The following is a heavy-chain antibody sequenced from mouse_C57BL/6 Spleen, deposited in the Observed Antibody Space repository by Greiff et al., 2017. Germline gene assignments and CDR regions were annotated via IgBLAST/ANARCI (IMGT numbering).Heavy chain of an antibody. CDR2: ISYDGSN. D-gene: IGHD2-5*01. J-gene: IGHJ3*01. V-gene: IGHV3-6*01. Sequence: EVQLVESGPGLVKPSQSLSLSCSVTGYSITSGYYWNWIRQFPGNKLEWMGYISYDGSNNYNPSLTNRISITRDTSKNQFFLKLNSVATEDTATFYCARVSNYRAWFAYWGQGTLVTVSA. CDR3: ARVSNYRAWFAY. CDR1: GYSITSGYY.